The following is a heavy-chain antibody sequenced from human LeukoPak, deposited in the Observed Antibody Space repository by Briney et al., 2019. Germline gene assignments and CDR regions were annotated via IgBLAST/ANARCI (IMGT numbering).Heavy chain of an antibody. CDR1: GLTHHGYA. V-gene: IGHV3-23*01. D-gene: IGHD1-14*01. J-gene: IGHJ6*03. CDR3: AKQPYNYYYLDV. CDR2: IVGDSSKT. Sequence: GGSLRLSCAISGLTHHGYAMTWVRQAPGKGLEWVSIIVGDSSKTYYADSVKGRFTISRDNSRYMLFLHMNSLRAEDTAIYYCAKQPYNYYYLDVWGKGTTVTVSS.